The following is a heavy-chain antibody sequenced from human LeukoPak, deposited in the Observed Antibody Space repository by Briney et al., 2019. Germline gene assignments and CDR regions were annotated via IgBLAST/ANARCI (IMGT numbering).Heavy chain of an antibody. J-gene: IGHJ3*02. D-gene: IGHD3-3*01. CDR3: ARVRFGVVNDAFDI. V-gene: IGHV4-4*07. CDR2: IYTSGST. CDR1: GGSISPYY. Sequence: SETLSLTCTVSGGSISPYYWSWIRQPAGKGLEWIGRIYTSGSTNYNPSLKSRVTMSVDTSKNQFSLKLSSVTAADTAVYYCARVRFGVVNDAFDIWGQGTMVTVSS.